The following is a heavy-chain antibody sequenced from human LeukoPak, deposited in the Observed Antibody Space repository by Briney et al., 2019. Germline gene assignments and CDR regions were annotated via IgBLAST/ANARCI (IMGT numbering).Heavy chain of an antibody. CDR2: ISYDGSNK. CDR1: GFTFSSYG. J-gene: IGHJ4*02. D-gene: IGHD3-10*01. CDR3: ARERTPKHYYGSGTNDRYFDH. V-gene: IGHV3-30*03. Sequence: GGSLRLSCAASGFTFSSYGMHWVRQAPGKGLEWVAVISYDGSNKYYADSVKGRFTISRDNSKNTLFLQMNSLRAEDTALYYCARERTPKHYYGSGTNDRYFDHWGQGTLVTVSS.